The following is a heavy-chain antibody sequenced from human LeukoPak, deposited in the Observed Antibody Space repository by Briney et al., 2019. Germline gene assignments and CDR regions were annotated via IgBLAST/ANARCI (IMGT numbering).Heavy chain of an antibody. CDR3: ARGGGWGNYFDY. CDR2: IYYSGST. V-gene: IGHV4-39*01. D-gene: IGHD2-21*01. Sequence: SETLSLTCTVSGGSISSSSYYWGWIRQHPGKGLEWIGSIYYSGSTYYNPSLKSRVTISVDTSKNQFSLKLSSVTAADTAVYYCARGGGWGNYFDYWGQGTLVTVSS. J-gene: IGHJ4*02. CDR1: GGSISSSSYY.